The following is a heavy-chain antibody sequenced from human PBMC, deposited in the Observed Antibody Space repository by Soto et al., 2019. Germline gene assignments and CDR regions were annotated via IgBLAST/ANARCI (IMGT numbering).Heavy chain of an antibody. CDR1: GFTFSSYV. D-gene: IGHD2-15*01. CDR2: ISYDGSNK. CDR3: TRAGYCTGGTCSSFYFHY. J-gene: IGHJ4*02. Sequence: QVQLVESGGGVVQPGRSLRLSCAASGFTFSSYVVHWVRQAPGKGLEWVALISYDGSNKDYADSVKGRFIISRDNSKNTLYLQMNSLRVEDTAMYFCTRAGYCTGGTCSSFYFHYWGQGTLVTVSP. V-gene: IGHV3-30-3*01.